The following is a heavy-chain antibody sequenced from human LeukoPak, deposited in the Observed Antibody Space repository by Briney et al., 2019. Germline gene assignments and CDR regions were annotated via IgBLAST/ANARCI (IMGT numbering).Heavy chain of an antibody. CDR1: GVTLSSYA. Sequence: GGSLRLSCAASGVTLSSYAMSWARQAPGKGLEWVSCINDFGNFITYADSVKGQFTISRDNAKNTLFLQMNSLRVEDTAIYYCTGVDYYWGQGIPVTVSS. CDR3: TGVDYY. V-gene: IGHV3-21*06. CDR2: INDFGNFI. J-gene: IGHJ4*02.